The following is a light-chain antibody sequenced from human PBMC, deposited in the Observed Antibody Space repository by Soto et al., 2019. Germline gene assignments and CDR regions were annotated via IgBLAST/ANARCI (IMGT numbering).Light chain of an antibody. V-gene: IGKV1-27*01. CDR2: AAS. CDR1: QDIVVY. Sequence: DIQMTQSPSSLSASLGDRVTITCRASQDIVVYLAWFQPKPGKVPKLLIYAASTLQSGVPSRFSGSGSGTDFTLTISSLQPEDFATYYCQKYNSAPLTFVGGTKVELK. J-gene: IGKJ4*01. CDR3: QKYNSAPLT.